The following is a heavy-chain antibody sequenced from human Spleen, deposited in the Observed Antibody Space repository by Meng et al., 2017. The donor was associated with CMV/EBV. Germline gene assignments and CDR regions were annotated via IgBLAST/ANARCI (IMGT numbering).Heavy chain of an antibody. D-gene: IGHD3-3*01. CDR1: GYTFTGYF. CDR3: AREFTIFGVVIYYYYGMDV. CDR2: INPNSGGT. Sequence: ASVKVSCKTSGYTFTGYFIHWVRQAPGQGLEWMGWINPNSGGTNYAQKFQGRVTRTRDTSLSTAYMELSRLRSDDTAVYYCAREFTIFGVVIYYYYGMDVWGQGTTVTVSS. V-gene: IGHV1-2*02. J-gene: IGHJ6*02.